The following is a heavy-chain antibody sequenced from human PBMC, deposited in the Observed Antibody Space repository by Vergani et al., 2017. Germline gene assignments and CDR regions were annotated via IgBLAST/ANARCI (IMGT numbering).Heavy chain of an antibody. V-gene: IGHV1-69*01. D-gene: IGHD4/OR15-4a*01. J-gene: IGHJ6*02. Sequence: QVQLVQSGAEVKKPGSSVKVSCKASGGTFSSYAISWVRQAPGQGLEWMGGIIPIFGIANYAQKFQGRVTITADESTSTAYMELSSLRSEDTAVYYCARLLISSRTVLNYYYYGMDVWGQGTTVTVSS. CDR2: IIPIFGIA. CDR3: ARLLISSRTVLNYYYYGMDV. CDR1: GGTFSSYA.